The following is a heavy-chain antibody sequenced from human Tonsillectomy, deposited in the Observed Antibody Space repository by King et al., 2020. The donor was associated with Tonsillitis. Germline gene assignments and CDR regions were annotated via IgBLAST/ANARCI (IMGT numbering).Heavy chain of an antibody. CDR3: TTANIAAAGTYYYYYYMDV. V-gene: IGHV3-15*01. CDR1: GFTFSNAW. CDR2: IKSKTDGGTT. J-gene: IGHJ6*03. Sequence: QLVQSGGGLVKPGGSLRLSCAASGFTFSNAWMSWVRQAPGKGLELVGRIKSKTDGGTTDYAAPVKGRLTIYRDDSKNTLYLQMNSLKTEDTAVYYCTTANIAAAGTYYYYYYMDVWGKGTTVTVSS. D-gene: IGHD6-13*01.